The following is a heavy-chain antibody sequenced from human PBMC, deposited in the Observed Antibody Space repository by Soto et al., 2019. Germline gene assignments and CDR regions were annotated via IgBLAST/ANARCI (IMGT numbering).Heavy chain of an antibody. V-gene: IGHV5-51*01. CDR1: GYSFTSYL. D-gene: IGHD3-3*01. Sequence: GESLKISFKGSGYSFTSYLICWVRQMPVKGLEWMGIIYPGDSDTRYSPSFQGQVTISADKSISTAYLQWSSLKASDTAMYYCAIPPLRFLDWSTHYFDYLGQGTLVKVS. CDR2: IYPGDSDT. CDR3: AIPPLRFLDWSTHYFDY. J-gene: IGHJ4*02.